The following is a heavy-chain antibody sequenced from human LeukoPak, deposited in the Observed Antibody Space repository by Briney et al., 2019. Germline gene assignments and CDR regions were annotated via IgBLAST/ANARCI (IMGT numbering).Heavy chain of an antibody. D-gene: IGHD2-15*01. V-gene: IGHV3-66*01. CDR1: GFTFSSYA. J-gene: IGHJ4*02. CDR3: ARDRYCSGGSCYLGLFDY. Sequence: PGGSLRLSCTASGFTFSSYAMSWVRQAPGKGLEWVSVIYSGGSTYYADSVKGRFTISRDNSKNTLYLQMNSLRAEDTAVYYCARDRYCSGGSCYLGLFDYWGQGTLVTVSS. CDR2: IYSGGST.